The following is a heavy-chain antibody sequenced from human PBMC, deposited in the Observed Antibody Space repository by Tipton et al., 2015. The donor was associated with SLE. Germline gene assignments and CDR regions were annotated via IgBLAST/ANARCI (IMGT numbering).Heavy chain of an antibody. D-gene: IGHD6-6*01. CDR1: GGSISSGSYY. J-gene: IGHJ3*02. Sequence: TLSLTCTVSGGSISSGSYYWSWIRQPAGKGLEWIGHIYTSGSTNYNPSLKSRVTISVDTSKNQFSLKLSSVTAADTAVYYCARPYSSSYDAFDIWGQGTMVTVSS. V-gene: IGHV4-61*09. CDR3: ARPYSSSYDAFDI. CDR2: IYTSGST.